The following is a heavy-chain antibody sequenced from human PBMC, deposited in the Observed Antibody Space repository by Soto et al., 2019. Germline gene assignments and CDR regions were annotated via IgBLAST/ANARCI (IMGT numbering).Heavy chain of an antibody. D-gene: IGHD3-22*01. Sequence: SETLSLTCAVSGGSISSSNWWSWVRQPPGKGLEWIGEIYHSGSTNYNPSLKSRVTISVDKSKNQISLRLSSVTAADTAVYYCARRIYYYDSSGYLILPFDPWGQGTLVTVSS. J-gene: IGHJ5*02. CDR1: GGSISSSNW. CDR3: ARRIYYYDSSGYLILPFDP. CDR2: IYHSGST. V-gene: IGHV4-4*02.